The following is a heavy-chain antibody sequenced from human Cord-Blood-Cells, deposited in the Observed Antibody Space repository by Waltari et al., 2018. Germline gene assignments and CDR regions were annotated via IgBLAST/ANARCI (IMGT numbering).Heavy chain of an antibody. J-gene: IGHJ4*02. V-gene: IGHV3-13*01. CDR3: AREDPVAGTFDY. D-gene: IGHD6-19*01. Sequence: EVQLVESGGGLVQPGGSLRLSCAASGFTFGSYDMHWVRQATGKGLEWVSAIGTAGDTYYPGSVKGRFTISRENAKNSLYLQMNSLRAGDTAVYYCAREDPVAGTFDYWGQGTLVTVSS. CDR1: GFTFGSYD. CDR2: IGTAGDT.